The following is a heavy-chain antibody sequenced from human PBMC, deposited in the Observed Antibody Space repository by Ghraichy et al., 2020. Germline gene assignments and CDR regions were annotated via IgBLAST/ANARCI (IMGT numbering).Heavy chain of an antibody. D-gene: IGHD2-2*01. CDR2: IIPIFGTA. CDR3: ASYGGAGRYCSSTICYFSYMDV. J-gene: IGHJ6*03. CDR1: GGTFSSYA. Sequence: VKVSCKASGGTFSSYAISWVRQAPGQGLEWMGGIIPIFGTANYAQKFQGRVTITADESTSTAYMELSSLRSEDTSVYYCASYGGAGRYCSSTICYFSYMDVWGKGTTVTVSS. V-gene: IGHV1-69*13.